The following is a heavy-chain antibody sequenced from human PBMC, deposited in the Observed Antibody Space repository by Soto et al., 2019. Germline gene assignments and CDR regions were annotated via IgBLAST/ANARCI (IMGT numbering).Heavy chain of an antibody. Sequence: QVQLVQSGAEVKKPGSSVKVSCKASGGTFSSYAISWVRQAPGQGLEWMGGIIPIFGTANYAQKFQGRVTITADKSTSTAYMELSSLRSEDTAVYYCARVTQSPIVVVPAAMRYYYGMDVWGQGTTVTVSS. J-gene: IGHJ6*02. D-gene: IGHD2-2*01. CDR2: IIPIFGTA. V-gene: IGHV1-69*06. CDR3: ARVTQSPIVVVPAAMRYYYGMDV. CDR1: GGTFSSYA.